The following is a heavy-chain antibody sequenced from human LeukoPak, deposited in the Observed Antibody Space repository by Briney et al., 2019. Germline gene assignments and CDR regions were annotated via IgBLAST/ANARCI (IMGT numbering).Heavy chain of an antibody. CDR2: SGST. D-gene: IGHD5-12*01. Sequence: SETLSLTCTVSGYSISSGYYWGWIRQPPGKGLEWIGSGSTYYNPSLKSRVTISVDTSKNQFSLKLSSVTAADTAVYFCARAGGYSGYASNWGQGTLVTVSS. V-gene: IGHV4-38-2*02. J-gene: IGHJ4*02. CDR3: ARAGGYSGYASN. CDR1: GYSISSGYY.